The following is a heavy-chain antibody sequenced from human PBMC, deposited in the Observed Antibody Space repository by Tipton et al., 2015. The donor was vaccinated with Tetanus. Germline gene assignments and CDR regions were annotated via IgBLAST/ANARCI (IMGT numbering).Heavy chain of an antibody. J-gene: IGHJ4*02. CDR3: TTAPAYDTNDFYSTFDY. Sequence: SLRLSCAASGFIFSDYYMSWIRQAPGKGLEWVGRIKAESTGGTTDIAAPVKGRFTISRDDSRKTLFLQMNSLTTDDTAVYYCTTAPAYDTNDFYSTFDYWGQGTLVIVSS. V-gene: IGHV3-15*01. CDR1: GFIFSDYY. CDR2: IKAESTGGTT. D-gene: IGHD3/OR15-3a*01.